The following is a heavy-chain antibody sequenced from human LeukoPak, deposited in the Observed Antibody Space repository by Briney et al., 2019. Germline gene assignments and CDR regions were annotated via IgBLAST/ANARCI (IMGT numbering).Heavy chain of an antibody. D-gene: IGHD5-18*01. CDR2: IRRKANSYTT. CDR3: TTGLRKIQLWNTAGDY. CDR1: GFTFSDYH. Sequence: GGSLRLSCAVSGFTFSDYHMDWVRQAPGKGLEWIGRIRRKANSYTTENAASVKGRFTISRDDSKNTLYLQMNSLKTEDTAVYYCTTGLRKIQLWNTAGDYWGQGTLVTVSS. J-gene: IGHJ4*02. V-gene: IGHV3-72*01.